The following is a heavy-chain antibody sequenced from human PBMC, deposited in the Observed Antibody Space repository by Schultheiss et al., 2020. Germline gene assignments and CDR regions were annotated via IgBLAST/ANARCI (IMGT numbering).Heavy chain of an antibody. CDR1: GGSISSSSYY. Sequence: SETLSLTCTVSGGSISSSSYYWSWIRQPPGKGLEWIGEIYHSGYINYNPSLKSRVTMSVDTSKNQFSLKLSSVTAADTAVYYCARGRGSLGAPNWFDPWGQGTLVTVSS. V-gene: IGHV4-39*07. CDR2: IYHSGYI. D-gene: IGHD3-16*01. CDR3: ARGRGSLGAPNWFDP. J-gene: IGHJ5*02.